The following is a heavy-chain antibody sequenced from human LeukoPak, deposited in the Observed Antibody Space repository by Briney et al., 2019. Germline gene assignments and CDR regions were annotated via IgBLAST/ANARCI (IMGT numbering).Heavy chain of an antibody. CDR2: CSSSGSYT. J-gene: IGHJ3*02. CDR1: GFTLSDYY. CDR3: ARGRWSSDI. D-gene: IGHD5-24*01. V-gene: IGHV3-11*05. Sequence: GGSLRLSCAASGFTLSDYYMTWIRQAPGKGLEWVSYCSSSGSYTNYADSVKGRFTISRDNYKNSLFLQMNSLRAEDTAVYYCARGRWSSDIWGQGTMVTVSS.